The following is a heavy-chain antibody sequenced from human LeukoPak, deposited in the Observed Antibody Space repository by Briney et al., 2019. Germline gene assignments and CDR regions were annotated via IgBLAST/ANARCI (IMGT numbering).Heavy chain of an antibody. CDR1: GSSISRYY. D-gene: IGHD3-10*01. CDR3: ARDCPFYFGSGSYYDGFDS. J-gene: IGHJ4*02. CDR2: IYHSGST. V-gene: IGHV4-59*01. Sequence: SETLSLTCTVSGSSISRYYWTWLRQPPGKGLEWIGYIYHSGSTNYSPSLKSRVTISLDTSKNQFSLNLSSVTAADTAVYYCARDCPFYFGSGSYYDGFDSWGQGTLVTVSS.